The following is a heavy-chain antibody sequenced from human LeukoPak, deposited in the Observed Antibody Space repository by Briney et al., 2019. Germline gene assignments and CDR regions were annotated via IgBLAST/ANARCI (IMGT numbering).Heavy chain of an antibody. CDR3: ARSGRGSYWVDY. CDR1: GGSFTYYY. Sequence: SETLSLTCALYGGSFTYYYWAWIRQPPGKGLEWIGTIYHRGSTSYNPSLKSRVNILLDTSKNQFSLKLSSVTAADTSVYYCARSGRGSYWVDYWGQGTLVTVSS. D-gene: IGHD1-26*01. J-gene: IGHJ4*02. CDR2: IYHRGST. V-gene: IGHV4-34*01.